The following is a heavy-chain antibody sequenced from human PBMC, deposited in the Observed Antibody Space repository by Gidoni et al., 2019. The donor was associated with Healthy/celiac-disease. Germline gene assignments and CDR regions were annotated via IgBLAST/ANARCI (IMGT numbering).Heavy chain of an antibody. CDR1: GGSISSSNW. CDR2: VHHRRST. CDR3: AREDGGRYFDL. Sequence: QVQLQDSGPGLVKPSGTLSLICGVPGGSISSSNWWSWVRQPPGKGLEWMGEVHHRRSTNYNPALKSRVTISVDKSKNQFSLKLNSVAAADTALYYCAREDGGRYFDLWGRGTLVTVSS. V-gene: IGHV4-4*02. J-gene: IGHJ2*01. D-gene: IGHD4-17*01.